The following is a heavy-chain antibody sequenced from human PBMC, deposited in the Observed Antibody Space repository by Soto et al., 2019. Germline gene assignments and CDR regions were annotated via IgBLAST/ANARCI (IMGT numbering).Heavy chain of an antibody. D-gene: IGHD5-18*01. V-gene: IGHV3-7*03. J-gene: IGHJ4*02. CDR3: VSQYSYGYFDY. CDR2: IKQDGSEK. Sequence: GGSLRLSCAASGFTFSSYWMSWVRQAPGKGLEWVANIKQDGSEKYYVDSVKGRFTISRDTAKNSLYLQMNSLRAEDPAFYYCVSQYSYGYFDYWGQGTLVTVSS. CDR1: GFTFSSYW.